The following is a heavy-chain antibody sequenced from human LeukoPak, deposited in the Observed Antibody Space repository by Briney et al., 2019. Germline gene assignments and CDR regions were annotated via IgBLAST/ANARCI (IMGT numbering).Heavy chain of an antibody. J-gene: IGHJ4*02. V-gene: IGHV4-39*01. CDR3: ATLAAAGTLVHILYYFDY. Sequence: SETLSLTCTVSGGSISSSSYYWGWIRQPPGTGLEWIGSIYYSGSTYYNPSLKSRVTISVDTSKNQFSLRLSSVTAADTAVYYCATLAAAGTLVHILYYFDYWGQGTLVTVSS. CDR2: IYYSGST. D-gene: IGHD6-13*01. CDR1: GGSISSSSYY.